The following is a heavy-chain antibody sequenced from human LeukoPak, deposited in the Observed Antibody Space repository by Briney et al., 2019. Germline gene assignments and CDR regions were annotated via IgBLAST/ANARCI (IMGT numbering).Heavy chain of an antibody. Sequence: PGGSLRLSCGASGFTFSDYWMHWVRQAPGRGLEWVSVIYSGGSTYYADSVKGRLTISRDNSKNTLYLQMNSLRAEDTAVYYCARDRPYYHYMDVWGKGTTVTISS. CDR3: ARDRPYYHYMDV. V-gene: IGHV3-66*01. CDR2: IYSGGST. J-gene: IGHJ6*03. CDR1: GFTFSDYW.